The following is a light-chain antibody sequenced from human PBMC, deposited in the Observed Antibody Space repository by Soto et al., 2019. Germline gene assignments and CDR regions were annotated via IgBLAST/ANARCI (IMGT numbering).Light chain of an antibody. CDR1: QSLLYSSNNKNY. CDR3: QQYGGSPRT. J-gene: IGKJ1*01. Sequence: DIVMTQSPDSLAVSLGEKATIDCRSSQSLLYSSNNKNYLAWYQQKRGQAPRLLIHGASNRATGIPDRFSGSGSGTDFTLTITRLEPEDFAVYYCQQYGGSPRTFGQGTKVDIK. V-gene: IGKV4-1*01. CDR2: GAS.